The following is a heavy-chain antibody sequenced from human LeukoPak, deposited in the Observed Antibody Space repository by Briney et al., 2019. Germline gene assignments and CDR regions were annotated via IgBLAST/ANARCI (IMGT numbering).Heavy chain of an antibody. J-gene: IGHJ3*02. CDR2: ISWNSGSI. V-gene: IGHV3-9*01. CDR1: GFTFDDYA. Sequence: PGRSLRLSCAASGFTFDDYATHCVRQAPGKGVEGVSGISWNSGSIGYADSVKGRFTISRDNAKNSLYLQMNSLRAEDTALYYCAEDLGRSPYTEEDAFDIWGQGTMVTVSS. D-gene: IGHD2-2*02. CDR3: AEDLGRSPYTEEDAFDI.